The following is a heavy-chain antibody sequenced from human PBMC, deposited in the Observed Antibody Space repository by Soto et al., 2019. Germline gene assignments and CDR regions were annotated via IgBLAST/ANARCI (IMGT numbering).Heavy chain of an antibody. Sequence: QVQLVQSGAEVKKPGASVKISCKASGYTFTTYYLHWVRQAPGQGLEWTGIINPDTGSTSSAQNFRGRVSVTRDTSTSTVYMELYSLSSEDTAVYYCARDPNFSLTFHYYGMDVWGQGTTVTVSS. CDR1: GYTFTTYY. J-gene: IGHJ6*02. CDR2: INPDTGST. CDR3: ARDPNFSLTFHYYGMDV. V-gene: IGHV1-46*01.